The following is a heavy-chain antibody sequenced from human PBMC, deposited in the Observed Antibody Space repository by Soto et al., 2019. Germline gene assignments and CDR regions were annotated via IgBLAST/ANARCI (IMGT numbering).Heavy chain of an antibody. Sequence: QVQLVESGGGVVQPGRSLRLSCAASGFTFSSYGMHWVRQAPGKGLEWVAVIWYDGSNKYYADSVKGRFTISRDNSKNMRYLQMNSRRAEDKAVYYCAGGRVTIFGGGNYYYYYGRDVWGQGTTVTVSS. CDR2: IWYDGSNK. V-gene: IGHV3-33*01. D-gene: IGHD3-3*01. CDR1: GFTFSSYG. CDR3: AGGRVTIFGGGNYYYYYGRDV. J-gene: IGHJ6*02.